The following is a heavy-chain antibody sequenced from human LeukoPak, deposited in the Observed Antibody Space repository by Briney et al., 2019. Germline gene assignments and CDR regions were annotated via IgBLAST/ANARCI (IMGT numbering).Heavy chain of an antibody. J-gene: IGHJ4*02. CDR2: IYYSGST. CDR3: ARGGVVIATPFY. D-gene: IGHD2-21*01. Sequence: SETLSLTCTVSGGSISSYYWSWIRQPPGKGLEWIGYIYYSGSTNYNPSLKSRVTISVDTPKNQFSLKLSSVTAADTAVYYCARGGVVIATPFYWGQGTLVTVSS. V-gene: IGHV4-59*01. CDR1: GGSISSYY.